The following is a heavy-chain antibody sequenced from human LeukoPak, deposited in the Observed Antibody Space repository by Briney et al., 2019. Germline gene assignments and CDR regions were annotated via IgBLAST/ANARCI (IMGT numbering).Heavy chain of an antibody. D-gene: IGHD3-10*01. V-gene: IGHV3-7*03. J-gene: IGHJ4*02. CDR3: ARPGSGSYWAFDY. CDR2: IKQDGSEK. CDR1: GFTFSSYW. Sequence: PGGSLRLSCAASGFTFSSYWMSWVRQAPGKGLEWVANIKQDGSEKYYVDSVKGRFTISRDNAKNSLYLQMNSLRAEDTAVYYCARPGSGSYWAFDYWGQGTLVTVSS.